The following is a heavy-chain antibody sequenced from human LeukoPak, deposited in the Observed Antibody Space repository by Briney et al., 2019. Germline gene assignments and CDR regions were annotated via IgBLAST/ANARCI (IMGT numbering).Heavy chain of an antibody. CDR1: GGSISSSSYY. CDR3: ARGTYYYDSSGYYWSAGGWFDP. J-gene: IGHJ5*02. V-gene: IGHV4-39*07. Sequence: TSETLSLTCTVSGGSISSSSYYWGWIRQPPGKGLEWIGSIYYSGSTYYNPSLKSRVTISVDTSKNQFSLKLSSVTAADTAVYYCARGTYYYDSSGYYWSAGGWFDPWGQGTLVTVSS. CDR2: IYYSGST. D-gene: IGHD3-22*01.